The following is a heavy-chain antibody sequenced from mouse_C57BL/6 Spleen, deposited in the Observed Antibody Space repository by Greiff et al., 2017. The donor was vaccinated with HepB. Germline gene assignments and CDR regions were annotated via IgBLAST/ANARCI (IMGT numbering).Heavy chain of an antibody. J-gene: IGHJ1*03. D-gene: IGHD1-1*01. CDR3: ARSYGSSYRYFDV. Sequence: QVQLKQPGAELVKPGASVKLSCKASGYTFTSYWMHWVKQRPGQGLEWIGMIHPNSGSTNYNEKFKSKATLTVDKSSSTAYMQLSSLTSEDSAVYYCARSYGSSYRYFDVWGTGTTVTVSS. V-gene: IGHV1-64*01. CDR2: IHPNSGST. CDR1: GYTFTSYW.